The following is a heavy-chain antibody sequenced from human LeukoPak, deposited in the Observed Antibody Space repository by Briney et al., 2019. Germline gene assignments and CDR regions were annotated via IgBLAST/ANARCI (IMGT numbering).Heavy chain of an antibody. CDR1: GFTFSSYS. V-gene: IGHV3-48*01. CDR2: ISSSSSII. Sequence: GGSLRLSCAASGFTFSSYSMNWVRQAPGKGLEWVSYISSSSSIIYYADSVKGRFTISRDNAKNSLYLQMNSLRAEDTAVYYCARIHIPDIVVVVAANTFDYWGQGTLVTVSS. J-gene: IGHJ4*02. CDR3: ARIHIPDIVVVVAANTFDY. D-gene: IGHD2-15*01.